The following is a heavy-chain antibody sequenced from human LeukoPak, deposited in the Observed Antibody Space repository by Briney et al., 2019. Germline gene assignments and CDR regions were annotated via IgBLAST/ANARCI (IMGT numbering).Heavy chain of an antibody. Sequence: ASVKVSCKASGYTFSTYGITWVREAPGQGPEWLGWISGSTGSTHYTQAVQGRVTMTTDTSTATAYMELRSLRSDDTAIYYCASVGRDCSDINCYWADWFDPWGQGTLVIVSS. CDR2: ISGSTGST. CDR3: ASVGRDCSDINCYWADWFDP. CDR1: GYTFSTYG. J-gene: IGHJ5*02. D-gene: IGHD2-2*01. V-gene: IGHV1-18*01.